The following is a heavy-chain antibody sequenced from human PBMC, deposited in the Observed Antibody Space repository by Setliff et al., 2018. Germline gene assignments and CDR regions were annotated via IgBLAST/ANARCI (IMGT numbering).Heavy chain of an antibody. CDR1: GFSLRSYW. CDR3: ARDKDHIRGFDY. J-gene: IGHJ4*02. CDR2: IKQDGSQK. Sequence: GSLRLSCAASGFSLRSYWMSWVRQAPGKGLEWVANIKQDGSQKYYVDSVKGRFTISRDSARNSLYLHMNSLRDEDTAVYFCARDKDHIRGFDYWGRGALVTVSS. D-gene: IGHD3-10*01. V-gene: IGHV3-7*03.